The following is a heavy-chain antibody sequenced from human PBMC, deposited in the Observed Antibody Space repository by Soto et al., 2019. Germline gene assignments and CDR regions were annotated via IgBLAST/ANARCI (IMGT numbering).Heavy chain of an antibody. J-gene: IGHJ6*02. CDR2: IYWDDGK. Sequence: QITLKESGPTLVKPTQTLTLTCTFSGFSLSTSGVGVGWIRQPPGKALEWLALIYWDDGKRSSPSLKSRLTIAKDTSKNQVVPTMTNMDPVDTASYYCAHARHPYSYSGMDVWGQGTTVTVSS. CDR3: AHARHPYSYSGMDV. CDR1: GFSLSTSGVG. V-gene: IGHV2-5*02.